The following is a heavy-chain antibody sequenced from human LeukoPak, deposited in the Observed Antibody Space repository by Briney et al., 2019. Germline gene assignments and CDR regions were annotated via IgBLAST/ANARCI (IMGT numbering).Heavy chain of an antibody. V-gene: IGHV4-34*01. CDR1: GGSFSGYY. CDR3: ASRYYYMDV. J-gene: IGHJ6*03. Sequence: SETLSLTCAVYGGSFSGYYWSWIRQPPGKGLEWIGEINHSGSTNYNPSLKSRVTIPVDTSKNQFSLKLSSATAADTAVYYCASRYYYMDVWGKGTTVTVSS. CDR2: INHSGST.